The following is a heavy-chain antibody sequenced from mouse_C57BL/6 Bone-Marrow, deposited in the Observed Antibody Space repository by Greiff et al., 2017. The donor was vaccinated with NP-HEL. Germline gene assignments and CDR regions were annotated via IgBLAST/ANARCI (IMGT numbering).Heavy chain of an antibody. V-gene: IGHV5-17*01. Sequence: EVKLMESGGGLVKPGGSLKLSCAASGFTFSDYGMHWVRQAPETGLEWVAYISSGSSTIYYADTVKGRFTISRDNAKNTLFLQMTSLRSEDTAMYYCASLYSNYDYWGQGTTLTVSS. D-gene: IGHD2-5*01. CDR3: ASLYSNYDY. CDR2: ISSGSSTI. CDR1: GFTFSDYG. J-gene: IGHJ2*01.